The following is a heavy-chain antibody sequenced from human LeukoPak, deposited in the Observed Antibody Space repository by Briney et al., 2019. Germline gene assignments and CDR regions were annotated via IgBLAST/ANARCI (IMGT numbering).Heavy chain of an antibody. CDR3: AREVRFLSLDY. V-gene: IGHV3-48*01. J-gene: IGHJ4*02. CDR2: ISSSSSTI. Sequence: GGSLRLSCAASGFTFSSYSMNWVRQAPGKGLEWVSYISSSSSTIYYADSVKGRFTISRDNAKNSLYLQMNSLRAEDTAVYYCAREVRFLSLDYWGQGTLVTVSS. D-gene: IGHD3-3*01. CDR1: GFTFSSYS.